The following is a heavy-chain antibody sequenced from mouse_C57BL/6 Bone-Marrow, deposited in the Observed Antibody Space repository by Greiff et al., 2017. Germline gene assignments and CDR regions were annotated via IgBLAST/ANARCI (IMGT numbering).Heavy chain of an antibody. D-gene: IGHD1-1*01. CDR3: ARCPITTVDWYFDV. Sequence: VQLQQPGAELVRPGSSVKLSCKASGYTFTSYWMDWVKQRPGQGLEWIGNIYPSDSETHYNQKFKDKATLTVDKSSSTAYMQLSSLTSEDSAVYYCARCPITTVDWYFDVWGTGTTVTVSS. CDR2: IYPSDSET. CDR1: GYTFTSYW. V-gene: IGHV1-61*01. J-gene: IGHJ1*03.